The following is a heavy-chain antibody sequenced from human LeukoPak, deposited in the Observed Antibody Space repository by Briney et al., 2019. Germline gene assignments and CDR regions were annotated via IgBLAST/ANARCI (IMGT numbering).Heavy chain of an antibody. D-gene: IGHD3-10*01. Sequence: ASVKVSCKTSGGTFSSYAISWGRQAPGQEVEWMGWFNPNSGVTKYEQKFQGKVTMSRDKSIRTAYMELSRLTSDDTAVYCCARNIWFGESADAFDIWGQGTMITVSS. CDR1: GGTFSSYA. CDR2: FNPNSGVT. CDR3: ARNIWFGESADAFDI. V-gene: IGHV1-2*02. J-gene: IGHJ3*02.